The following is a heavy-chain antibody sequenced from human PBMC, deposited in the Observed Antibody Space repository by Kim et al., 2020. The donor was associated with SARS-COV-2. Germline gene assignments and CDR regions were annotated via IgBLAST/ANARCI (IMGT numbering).Heavy chain of an antibody. CDR2: LDNSGTT. V-gene: IGHV4-59*01. Sequence: SETLSLTCSVSGGSISSYYWSWIRQPPGKALEWIGYLDNSGTTGYNPSLDSRVTISQDTFKNQFSLKVNSVTAADTALYYCARGRVSRDGYNDWGQGTPV. CDR3: ARGRVSRDGYND. D-gene: IGHD5-12*01. CDR1: GGSISSYY. J-gene: IGHJ4*02.